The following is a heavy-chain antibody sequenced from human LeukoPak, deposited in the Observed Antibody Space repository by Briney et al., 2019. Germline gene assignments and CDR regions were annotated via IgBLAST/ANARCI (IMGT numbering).Heavy chain of an antibody. D-gene: IGHD3-22*01. V-gene: IGHV3-7*05. CDR1: GFTFSNYW. Sequence: GGSLRLSCAASGFTFSNYWMSWVRQAPGKGLEWVANIKEDGSEKDYVDSVKGRFTISRDNAKNSMHLQMNSLRAEDTAVYYCARVNYYDRSGYYRVYFAYWGQGTLVTVSS. CDR2: IKEDGSEK. J-gene: IGHJ4*02. CDR3: ARVNYYDRSGYYRVYFAY.